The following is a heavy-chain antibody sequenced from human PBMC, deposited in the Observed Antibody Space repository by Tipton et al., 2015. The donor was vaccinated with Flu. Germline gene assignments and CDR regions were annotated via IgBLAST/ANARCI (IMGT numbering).Heavy chain of an antibody. CDR2: ISYDGSNK. CDR3: ARDGSYSGYGRPDY. V-gene: IGHV3-30*01. Sequence: QLVQSGGGVVQPGRSLRLSCAASGFTFSSYAMHWVRQAPGKGLEWVAVISYDGSNKYYADSVKGRFTISRDNSKTTLYLQMNSLRAEDTAVYYCARDGSYSGYGRPDYWGQGTLVTVSS. D-gene: IGHD5-12*01. J-gene: IGHJ4*02. CDR1: GFTFSSYA.